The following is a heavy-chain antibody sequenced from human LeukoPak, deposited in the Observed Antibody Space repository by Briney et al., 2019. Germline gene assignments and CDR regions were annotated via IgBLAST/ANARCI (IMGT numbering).Heavy chain of an antibody. CDR2: INPNSGGT. V-gene: IGHV1-2*02. J-gene: IGHJ4*02. Sequence: ASVKVSCKASGYTFTGYYMHWVRQAPGQGLEWMGWINPNSGGTNYAQKLQGRVTMTRDTSISTAYMELSRLRSDETAVYYCARGDVTEDIVVVPAATKSDYWGQGTLVTVSS. D-gene: IGHD2-2*01. CDR1: GYTFTGYY. CDR3: ARGDVTEDIVVVPAATKSDY.